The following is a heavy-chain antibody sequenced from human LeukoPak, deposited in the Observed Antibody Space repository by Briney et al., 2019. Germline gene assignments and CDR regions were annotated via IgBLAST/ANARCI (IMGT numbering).Heavy chain of an antibody. V-gene: IGHV3-48*01. CDR1: GFTFSSYS. D-gene: IGHD6-19*01. CDR2: ISSSSSTI. CDR3: AREGLSSGWYDLGY. J-gene: IGHJ4*02. Sequence: GGSLRLSCAASGFTFSSYSMNWVRQAPGKGLEWVSYISSSSSTIYYADSVKGRFTISRDNAKNSLYLQMNSLRAEDTAVYYCAREGLSSGWYDLGYWGQGTLVTVSS.